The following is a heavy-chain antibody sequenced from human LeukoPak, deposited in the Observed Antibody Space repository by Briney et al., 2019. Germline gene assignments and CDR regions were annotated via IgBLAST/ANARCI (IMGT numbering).Heavy chain of an antibody. CDR1: GFTFSSYS. J-gene: IGHJ4*02. CDR2: ISSSSSYI. Sequence: GGSLRLSCAASGFTFSSYSMNWVRQAPGKGLEWVSSISSSSSYIYYADSVKGRFTISRDNAKSSLYLQMNSLRAEDTAVYYCARHPGGNSPFDYWGQGTLVTVSS. D-gene: IGHD4-23*01. V-gene: IGHV3-21*01. CDR3: ARHPGGNSPFDY.